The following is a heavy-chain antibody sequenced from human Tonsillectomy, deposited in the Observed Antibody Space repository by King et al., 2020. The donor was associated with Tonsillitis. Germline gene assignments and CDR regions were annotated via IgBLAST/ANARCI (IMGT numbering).Heavy chain of an antibody. J-gene: IGHJ2*01. CDR2: IYWNDDK. V-gene: IGHV2-5*01. CDR3: AHLTSLNYSGQPGWYFDL. Sequence: TLKESGPTLVKPTQTLTLTCTFSGFSLSTSGVGVGWIRQPPGKALEWLSLIYWNDDKRYSPSLKSTLTITKDTSKNQVVLTMTNMDPVDTATYYCAHLTSLNYSGQPGWYFDLWGRGTLVTVSS. CDR1: GFSLSTSGVG. D-gene: IGHD3-10*01.